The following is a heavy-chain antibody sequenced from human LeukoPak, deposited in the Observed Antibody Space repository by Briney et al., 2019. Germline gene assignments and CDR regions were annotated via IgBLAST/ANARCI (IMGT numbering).Heavy chain of an antibody. J-gene: IGHJ4*02. CDR2: IIPIFGTA. D-gene: IGHD6-13*01. CDR1: GGTFSSYA. Sequence: ASVKVSCKASGGTFSSYAISWVRQAPGQGLEWMGGIIPIFGTANYAQEFQGRVTITADESTSTAYMELSSLRSEDTAVYYCARATTGYSSSWYEGYYFDYWGQGTLVTVSS. V-gene: IGHV1-69*13. CDR3: ARATTGYSSSWYEGYYFDY.